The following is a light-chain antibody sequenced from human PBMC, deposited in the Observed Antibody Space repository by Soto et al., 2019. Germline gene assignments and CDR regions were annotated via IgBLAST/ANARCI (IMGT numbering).Light chain of an antibody. V-gene: IGKV3-15*01. CDR1: QSVGSN. CDR3: QQYSNWPFT. Sequence: EIVMTQSPATLSVSPGERVTLSCRASQSVGSNLAWYQQKPGQVPRLLIYGESSRATGIPTTFSGSGSGAEFTLTISSLQSEDFAIYYCQQYSNWPFTFSQGTKLEIK. CDR2: GES. J-gene: IGKJ2*01.